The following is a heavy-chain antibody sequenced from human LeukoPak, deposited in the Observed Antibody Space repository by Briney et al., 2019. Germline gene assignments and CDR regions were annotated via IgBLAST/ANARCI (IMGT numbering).Heavy chain of an antibody. CDR1: GYSISSGYY. V-gene: IGHV4-38-2*02. D-gene: IGHD3-10*01. CDR2: IYHSGST. Sequence: SETLSLTCTVSGYSISSGYYWGWIRQPPGKGLEWIGSIYHSGSTYYNPSLKSRVTISLDTSKNQFSLKLSSVTAADTAVYYCAGEGTSTPNWFDPWGQGTLVTVSS. J-gene: IGHJ5*02. CDR3: AGEGTSTPNWFDP.